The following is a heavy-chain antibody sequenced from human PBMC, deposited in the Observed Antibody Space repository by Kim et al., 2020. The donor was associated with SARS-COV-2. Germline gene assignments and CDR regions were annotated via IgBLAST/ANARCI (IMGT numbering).Heavy chain of an antibody. CDR2: IDGSDGTT. CDR1: GFTFIGYA. J-gene: IGHJ4*02. D-gene: IGHD2-21*01. CDR3: VKGGWGSIWDH. V-gene: IGHV3-23*01. Sequence: GGSLRLSCTTSGFTFIGYAMSWVRQAPGKGLEWVSSIDGSDGTTYFVDSVKGRFTISRDNSKNTLYLQMSTLRADDTAVYYCVKGGWGSIWDHWGQGT.